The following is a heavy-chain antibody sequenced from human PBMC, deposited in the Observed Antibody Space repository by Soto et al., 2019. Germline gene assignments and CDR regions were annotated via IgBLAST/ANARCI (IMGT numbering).Heavy chain of an antibody. CDR3: AREGRVGGIDY. D-gene: IGHD6-19*01. J-gene: IGHJ4*02. CDR1: GFTFSIHE. V-gene: IGHV3-48*03. Sequence: AGGSLRLSCAASGFTFSIHEMNWVRQAPGKGLEWVSYISSIGVATYYADSVKGRFTISRDNAKNSLYLQMNSLGAEDTAVYYCAREGRVGGIDYWGQGTPVTVSS. CDR2: ISSIGVAT.